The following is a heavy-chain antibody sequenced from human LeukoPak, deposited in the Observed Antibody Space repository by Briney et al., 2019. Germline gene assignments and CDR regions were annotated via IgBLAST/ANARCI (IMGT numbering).Heavy chain of an antibody. CDR3: ARALILDAFDI. CDR2: IYYSGST. J-gene: IGHJ3*02. V-gene: IGHV4-59*01. Sequence: SETLSLTCTVSGGSISSYYWSWIRQPPGKGLEWIGYIYYSGSTNYNPSLKSRVTISVDTSKNQFSLKLSSVTAADTAVYYCARALILDAFDIWGQGTMVTVSP. D-gene: IGHD2-21*01. CDR1: GGSISSYY.